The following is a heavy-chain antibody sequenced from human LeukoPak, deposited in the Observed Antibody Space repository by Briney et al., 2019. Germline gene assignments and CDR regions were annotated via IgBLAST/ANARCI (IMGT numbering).Heavy chain of an antibody. D-gene: IGHD4-23*01. J-gene: IGHJ3*02. Sequence: SETLSLTCTVSGYSISSGYFWGWIRQPPGKGLEWIGSIYYSGSTYYNPSLKSRVTISVDTSKNQFSLKLSSVTAADTAVYYCAKSSHAGNDAFDIWGQGTMVTVSS. CDR1: GYSISSGYF. CDR2: IYYSGST. CDR3: AKSSHAGNDAFDI. V-gene: IGHV4-38-2*02.